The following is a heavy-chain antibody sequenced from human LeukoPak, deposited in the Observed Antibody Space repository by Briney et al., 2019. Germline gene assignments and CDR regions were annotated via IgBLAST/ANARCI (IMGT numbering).Heavy chain of an antibody. Sequence: SETLSLTCTVSGGSISSGSYYWSWIRQPAGKGLEWIGRIYTSGSTNYNPSPKSRVTISVDTSKNQFSLKLSSVTAADTAVYYCAREVITIFGVHHFDYWGQGTLVTVSS. V-gene: IGHV4-61*02. CDR1: GGSISSGSYY. J-gene: IGHJ4*02. D-gene: IGHD3-3*01. CDR3: AREVITIFGVHHFDY. CDR2: IYTSGST.